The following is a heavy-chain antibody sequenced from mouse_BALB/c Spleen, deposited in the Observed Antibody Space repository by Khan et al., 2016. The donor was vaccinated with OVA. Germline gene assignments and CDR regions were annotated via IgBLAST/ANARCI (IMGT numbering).Heavy chain of an antibody. CDR3: ARSVTITTVVATDFDY. V-gene: IGHV3-2*02. J-gene: IGHJ2*01. CDR1: GYSITSDYA. Sequence: EVQLQESGPGLVKPSQSLSLTCTVTGYSITSDYAWNWIRQFPGNKLEWMGYISYSGRTSYNPSLKSRISITRVTSKNQFFLQLNSVTTEDTATYYCARSVTITTVVATDFDYWGQGTTLTDSS. D-gene: IGHD1-1*01. CDR2: ISYSGRT.